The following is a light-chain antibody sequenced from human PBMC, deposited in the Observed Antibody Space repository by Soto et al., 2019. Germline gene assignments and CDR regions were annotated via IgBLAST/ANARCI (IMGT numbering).Light chain of an antibody. Sequence: EIVMTQSPATLSVSPGERATLSCRASQSVSSNLAWYQQKPGQAPRLLIYSTSTRATGIPARFSGSGSGTEFSLTISSLQSEDFAVYYCQQYNKWPLTFSGGTKVEIK. V-gene: IGKV3-15*01. CDR1: QSVSSN. J-gene: IGKJ4*01. CDR3: QQYNKWPLT. CDR2: STS.